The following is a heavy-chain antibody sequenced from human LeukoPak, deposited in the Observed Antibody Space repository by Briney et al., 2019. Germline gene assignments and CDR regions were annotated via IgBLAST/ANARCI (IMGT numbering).Heavy chain of an antibody. J-gene: IGHJ4*02. D-gene: IGHD3-3*01. CDR1: RFSLSTSGVG. V-gene: IGHV2-5*01. CDR3: AHRRGGLMPLED. CDR2: IYWNDDK. Sequence: SGPTLVNPTQTLTLTCTFSRFSLSTSGVGVGWIRQPPGKALEWLALIYWNDDKRYSPSLKSRLTITKDTSKNQVVLTMTNMDPVDTATYYCAHRRGGLMPLEDWGQGTLVTVSS.